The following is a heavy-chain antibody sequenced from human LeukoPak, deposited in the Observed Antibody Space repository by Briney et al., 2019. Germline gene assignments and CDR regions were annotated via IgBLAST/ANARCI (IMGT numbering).Heavy chain of an antibody. J-gene: IGHJ4*02. D-gene: IGHD4-17*01. CDR2: IWYDGSNK. Sequence: PGRSLRLSCTASGFTFNSNSIHWVRNGPPTGQGWVAFIWYDGSNKYYADSVKGRFTISRDNSKNTLYLQMNSLRAEDTAVYYCARARTTRGFDYWGQGTLVTVSS. CDR3: ARARTTRGFDY. V-gene: IGHV3-33*01. CDR1: GFTFNSNS.